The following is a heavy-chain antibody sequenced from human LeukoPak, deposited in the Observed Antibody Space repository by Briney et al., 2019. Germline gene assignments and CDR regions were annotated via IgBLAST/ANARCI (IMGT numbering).Heavy chain of an antibody. Sequence: GASVKVSCKASGGTFSSYAISWVRQAPGQGLEWMDGIIPIFGTANYAQKFLARVPITADKSTSTAYMELSSLRSEHTAVYYCARGGYCSGGSCYMLGDYYGMDVWGKGTTVTVSS. J-gene: IGHJ6*04. CDR1: GGTFSSYA. CDR2: IIPIFGTA. V-gene: IGHV1-69*06. D-gene: IGHD2-15*01. CDR3: ARGGYCSGGSCYMLGDYYGMDV.